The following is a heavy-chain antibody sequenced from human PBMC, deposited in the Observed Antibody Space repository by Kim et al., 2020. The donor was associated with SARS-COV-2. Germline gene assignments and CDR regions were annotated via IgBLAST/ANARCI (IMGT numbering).Heavy chain of an antibody. V-gene: IGHV3-9*01. CDR1: GFTFRDYD. CDR2: ISWNSGNI. Sequence: GGSLRLSCAASGFTFRDYDMHWVRQAPGKGLEWVSGISWNSGNIGYADSVKGRFTISRNNAKNSLYLQMNSLRAEDTALYYCAKHLSDAFDILGQGTMVT. CDR3: AKHLSDAFDI. J-gene: IGHJ3*02.